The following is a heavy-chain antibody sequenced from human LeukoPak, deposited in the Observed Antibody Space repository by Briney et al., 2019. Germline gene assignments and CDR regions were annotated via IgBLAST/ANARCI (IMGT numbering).Heavy chain of an antibody. V-gene: IGHV3-23*01. J-gene: IGHJ6*02. CDR2: ITTSDGNT. Sequence: PGGSLRLSCAASGFTFSSYTMSWVRQAPGKGLEWVSTITTSDGNTYYADSVKGRFTVSRDNSKNTLFLQMNSLRAEDTAVYYCARDLGRRVYYYGMDVWGQGTTVTVSS. CDR3: ARDLGRRVYYYGMDV. D-gene: IGHD7-27*01. CDR1: GFTFSSYT.